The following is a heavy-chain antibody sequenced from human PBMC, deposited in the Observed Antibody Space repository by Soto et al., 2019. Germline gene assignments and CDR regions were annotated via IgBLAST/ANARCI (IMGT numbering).Heavy chain of an antibody. D-gene: IGHD6-13*01. CDR2: INSDGSHT. Sequence: GGSLRLSCAASGFTFSSYWMHWVRQAPGKGLVWVSHINSDGSHTTYADFVKGRFTISRDNAKNTLYLQMNSLRAEDTAVYYCAKIAAAGDAFDIWGQGTMVTVSS. V-gene: IGHV3-74*01. J-gene: IGHJ3*02. CDR1: GFTFSSYW. CDR3: AKIAAAGDAFDI.